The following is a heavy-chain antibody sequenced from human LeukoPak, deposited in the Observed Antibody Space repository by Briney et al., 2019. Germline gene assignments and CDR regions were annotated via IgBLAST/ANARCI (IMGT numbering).Heavy chain of an antibody. D-gene: IGHD5-12*01. V-gene: IGHV3-30*18. Sequence: PGGSLRLSCAASGFTFSSYGMHWVRQAPGKGLEWVAVISYDGSNKYYADSVKGRFTISRDNARNSLYLQMNSLRAEDTAFYYCAKDMGTGGFTGSDLRFYYWGQGTLVTVSS. J-gene: IGHJ4*02. CDR2: ISYDGSNK. CDR3: AKDMGTGGFTGSDLRFYY. CDR1: GFTFSSYG.